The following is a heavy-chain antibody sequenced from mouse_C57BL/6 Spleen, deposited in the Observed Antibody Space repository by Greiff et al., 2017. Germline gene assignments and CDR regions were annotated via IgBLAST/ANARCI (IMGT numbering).Heavy chain of an antibody. CDR1: GFSLTSYG. J-gene: IGHJ1*03. CDR2: IWRGGST. Sequence: VKLQESGPGLVQPSQSLSITCTVSGFSLTSYGVHWVRQSPGKGLEWLGVIWRGGSTDYNAAFISRLSISKDNSKSQVFFKMNSLQADDTAIYYCARNDYGSSAYWYFDVWGTGTTVTVSS. D-gene: IGHD1-1*01. CDR3: ARNDYGSSAYWYFDV. V-gene: IGHV2-2*01.